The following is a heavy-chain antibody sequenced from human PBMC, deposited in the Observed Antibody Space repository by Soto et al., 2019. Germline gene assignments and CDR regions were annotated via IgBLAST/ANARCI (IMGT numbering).Heavy chain of an antibody. D-gene: IGHD1-1*01. V-gene: IGHV4-34*01. CDR1: GGSVSSGSYY. CDR3: ARVERGTATTVVDAFDI. CDR2: MSHSGGT. Sequence: QVQLHQWGAGLLKPSETLSLTCAVYGGSVSSGSYYWSWIRQPPGKGLEWIGEMSHSGGTHFNPSLKSRVTISVDTSKNQFSLKMSFVTAADTALYYCARVERGTATTVVDAFDIWGPGTMVTVSS. J-gene: IGHJ3*02.